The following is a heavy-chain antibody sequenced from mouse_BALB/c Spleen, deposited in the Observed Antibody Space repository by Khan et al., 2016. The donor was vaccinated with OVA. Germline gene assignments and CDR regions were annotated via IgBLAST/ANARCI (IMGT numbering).Heavy chain of an antibody. D-gene: IGHD1-3*01. J-gene: IGHJ2*01. CDR1: GFSLTDYG. Sequence: QVRLQQSGPGLVAPSQSLSITCTVPGFSLTDYGVSWIRQPPGKGLEWLGVIWGGGITYYNSALISRLSIIKDNSKSQFLLKMNSLQTDDASMYYCARHIILYPYYFDYWGQGTTLTVSA. CDR3: ARHIILYPYYFDY. V-gene: IGHV2-6-5*01. CDR2: IWGGGIT.